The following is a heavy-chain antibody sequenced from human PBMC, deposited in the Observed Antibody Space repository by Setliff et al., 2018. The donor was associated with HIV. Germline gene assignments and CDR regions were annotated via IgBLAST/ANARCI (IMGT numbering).Heavy chain of an antibody. CDR1: GDSISSGSYY. V-gene: IGHV4-61*02. D-gene: IGHD6-19*01. Sequence: SETLSLTCTVSGDSISSGSYYWSWVRQPAGKGLEWIGRIYTSGSTNYNPSLKSRVTISVDTSKNQFSLKLRSVTAADTAVYYCEVAGQWGQGTLVTVSS. J-gene: IGHJ4*02. CDR3: EVAGQ. CDR2: IYTSGST.